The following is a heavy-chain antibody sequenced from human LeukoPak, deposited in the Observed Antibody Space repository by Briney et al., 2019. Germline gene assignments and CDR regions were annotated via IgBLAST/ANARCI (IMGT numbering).Heavy chain of an antibody. D-gene: IGHD3-10*01. CDR2: IYYSGST. J-gene: IGHJ4*02. Sequence: PSETLSLTCTVSGGSISNSAYYWGWIRQPPGKGLEWIGSIYYSGSTYYNPSLKSRVTISVDTSKTQFSLKLNSVTAADTAVYYCARLYYYGSGSYHYYFNYWGQGTLVTVSS. CDR3: ARLYYYGSGSYHYYFNY. V-gene: IGHV4-39*01. CDR1: GGSISNSAYY.